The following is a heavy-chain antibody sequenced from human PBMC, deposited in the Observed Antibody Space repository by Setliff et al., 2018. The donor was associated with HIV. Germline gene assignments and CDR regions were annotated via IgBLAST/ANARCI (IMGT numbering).Heavy chain of an antibody. CDR1: GFTFSRYA. V-gene: IGHV3-23*01. CDR3: ARDRLGVKGYYYMDV. CDR2: ISGSSEST. Sequence: GGSLRLSCAASGFTFSRYAMTWVRQAPGKGLEWLSVISGSSESTHYADSVKGRFTISRDNAKNSLYLQMISLRAEDTAVYYCARDRLGVKGYYYMDVWGKGTTVTVSS. D-gene: IGHD3-10*01. J-gene: IGHJ6*03.